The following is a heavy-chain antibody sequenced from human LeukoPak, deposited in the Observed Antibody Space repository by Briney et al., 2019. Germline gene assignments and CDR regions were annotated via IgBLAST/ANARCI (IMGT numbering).Heavy chain of an antibody. J-gene: IGHJ6*03. D-gene: IGHD1-1*01. CDR1: GGTFSIYA. CDR2: IIPIFGTA. CDR3: ARARGTEVNYYDYYMDV. V-gene: IGHV1-69*05. Sequence: ASVTVSCKASGGTFSIYAISWVRQAPGQGLEWMGGIIPIFGTANYAQKFQGRVTITTDESTSTAYMELSSLRSEDTAVYYCARARGTEVNYYDYYMDVWGKGTTVTVSS.